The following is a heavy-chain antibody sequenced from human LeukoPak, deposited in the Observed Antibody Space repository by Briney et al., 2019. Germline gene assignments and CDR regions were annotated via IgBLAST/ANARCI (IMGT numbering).Heavy chain of an antibody. CDR3: AKSYCTTTSCEFDY. CDR2: ISGSDGST. D-gene: IGHD2-2*01. V-gene: IGHV3-23*01. Sequence: SGGSLRLSCTASGFTFSPFAMSWVRQAPGKGLEWVSGISGSDGSTYYADSVKGRFTISRDSSQNTLYLQMNSLRAEDTAVYYCAKSYCTTTSCEFDYWGQGTLVTVSS. J-gene: IGHJ4*02. CDR1: GFTFSPFA.